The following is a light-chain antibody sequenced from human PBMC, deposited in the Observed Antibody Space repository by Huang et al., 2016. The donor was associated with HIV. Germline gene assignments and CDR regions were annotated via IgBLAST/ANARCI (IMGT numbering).Light chain of an antibody. J-gene: IGKJ2*01. V-gene: IGKV1-39*01. CDR1: QNIDIY. CDR3: LQSYSMFRT. CDR2: TAS. Sequence: EIQMTQSPSSLSASVGDTVTITCRASQNIDIYLNGYQQRPGKAPKLLIYTASSLQTGVTSRFSGSGSGTDFTLTIDSLQPEDFVTYYCLQSYSMFRTFGQGTKLDFK.